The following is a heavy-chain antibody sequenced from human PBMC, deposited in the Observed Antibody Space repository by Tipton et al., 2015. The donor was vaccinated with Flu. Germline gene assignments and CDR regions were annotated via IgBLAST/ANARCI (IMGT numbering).Heavy chain of an antibody. D-gene: IGHD1-26*01. CDR1: GYSISSGYY. CDR3: ARQLSVGATSGFDY. Sequence: LSLTCAVSGYSISSGYYWGWIRQPPGKGLEWIGSIYHSGSTYYNPSLKSRVTISVDTSKNQFPLKLSSVTAADTAVYYCARQLSVGATSGFDYWGQGTLVTVSS. J-gene: IGHJ4*02. V-gene: IGHV4-38-2*01. CDR2: IYHSGST.